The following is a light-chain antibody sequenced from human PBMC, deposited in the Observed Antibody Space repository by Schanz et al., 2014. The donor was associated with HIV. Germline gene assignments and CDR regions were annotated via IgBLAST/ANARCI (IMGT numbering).Light chain of an antibody. V-gene: IGLV1-51*01. CDR3: GAWDSGRGAVV. Sequence: QSVLTQPPSVSAAPGQKVTISCSGSSSSIGSNFVSWYQQLPGTAPKLLICDNSKRPSGIPDRFSGSKSGTSATLGITGLQPGDEADYYCGAWDSGRGAVVFGGGTKLTVL. J-gene: IGLJ2*01. CDR2: DNS. CDR1: SSSIGSNF.